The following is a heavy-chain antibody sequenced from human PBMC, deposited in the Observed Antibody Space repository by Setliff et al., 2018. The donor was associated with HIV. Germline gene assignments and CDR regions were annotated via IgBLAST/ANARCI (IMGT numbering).Heavy chain of an antibody. CDR2: INPKSGVT. V-gene: IGHV1-2*06. D-gene: IGHD2-15*01. CDR3: ARDLIRITPHGDLPF. J-gene: IGHJ6*02. CDR1: GYTFTDYY. Sequence: GASVKVSCKASGYTFTDYYIHWVRQAPGHGLEWVGRINPKSGVTSYAQNFRARVTMTRDTSSTTAYMELSTLRSDDTALYYCARDLIRITPHGDLPFWGQGTTVTVSS.